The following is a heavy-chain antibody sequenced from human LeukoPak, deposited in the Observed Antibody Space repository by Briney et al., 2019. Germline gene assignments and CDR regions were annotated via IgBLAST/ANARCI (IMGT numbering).Heavy chain of an antibody. CDR1: GWSLSGYY. CDR2: ISHRGGA. CDR3: AREPGYSSSWYGDDY. V-gene: IGHV4-34*01. Sequence: SETLSLTCAVYGWSLSGYYWTWVRQPPGKGLEWIGEISHRGGANYSPSLKSRVTISLDTSKNQFSLKLRSVTAADTAVYYCAREPGYSSSWYGDDYWGQGTLVTVSS. D-gene: IGHD6-13*01. J-gene: IGHJ4*02.